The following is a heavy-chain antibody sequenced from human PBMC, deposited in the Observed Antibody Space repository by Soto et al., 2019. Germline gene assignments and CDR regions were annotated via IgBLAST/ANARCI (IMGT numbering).Heavy chain of an antibody. V-gene: IGHV3-53*01. Sequence: GGSLRLSCAASGFTVSSNYMSWVRHAPGKGLEWVSVIYSGGSTYYADSVKGRFTISRDNSKNTLYLQMNSLRAEDTAVYYCARDLWIRYYYYGMDVWGQGTTVTVSS. CDR1: GFTVSSNY. CDR3: ARDLWIRYYYYGMDV. J-gene: IGHJ6*02. CDR2: IYSGGST. D-gene: IGHD1-1*01.